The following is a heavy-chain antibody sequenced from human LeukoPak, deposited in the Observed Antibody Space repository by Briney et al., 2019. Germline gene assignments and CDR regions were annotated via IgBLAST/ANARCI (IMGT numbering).Heavy chain of an antibody. V-gene: IGHV4-4*07. J-gene: IGHJ5*02. CDR2: IYVSAST. Sequence: WEPLSLTCTVFGGSISSYCWGWIRQPAGKGLDWIGCIYVSASTNYNPSLNSPVTPSVDTSKSQFSLKLISVTAADTAVYYCARDPRGIVGANPNWFDPWGQGTLVTVSS. CDR3: ARDPRGIVGANPNWFDP. D-gene: IGHD1-26*01. CDR1: GGSISSYC.